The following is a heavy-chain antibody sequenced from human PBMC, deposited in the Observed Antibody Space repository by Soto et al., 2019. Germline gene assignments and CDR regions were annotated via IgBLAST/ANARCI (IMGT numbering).Heavy chain of an antibody. J-gene: IGHJ6*02. Sequence: ASVKVSCXASGYTFTRYGISWVRQAPGQGLEWMGWISGYNGDTKYAQKFQGRVTMTVDTSTTTAYMELRSLTSDDRAVYYCAKNGQPPYYYYGMDVWGQGTTVTAP. D-gene: IGHD2-8*01. CDR1: GYTFTRYG. CDR2: ISGYNGDT. V-gene: IGHV1-18*01. CDR3: AKNGQPPYYYYGMDV.